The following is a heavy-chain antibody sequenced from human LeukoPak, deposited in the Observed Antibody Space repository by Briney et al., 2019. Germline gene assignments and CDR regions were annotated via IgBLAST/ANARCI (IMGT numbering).Heavy chain of an antibody. J-gene: IGHJ3*02. V-gene: IGHV4-39*01. CDR3: ARHLYYDILTGYSFDI. Sequence: SETLSLTCTVSGGSISSSSYYWGWIRQPPGKGLEWIGSIYYSGSTYYNPSLKSRVTISVDTSKNQFSLKLSSVTAADTAVYYCARHLYYDILTGYSFDIWGQGTMVTVSS. CDR1: GGSISSSSYY. D-gene: IGHD3-9*01. CDR2: IYYSGST.